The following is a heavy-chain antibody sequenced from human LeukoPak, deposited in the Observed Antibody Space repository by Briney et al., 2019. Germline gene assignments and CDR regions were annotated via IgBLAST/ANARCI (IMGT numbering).Heavy chain of an antibody. J-gene: IGHJ4*02. Sequence: SETLSLTCTVSGGSISSSSYYWGWIRQPPGKGLEWIGSIYYSGSTYYNPSLKSRVTISVDTSKNQFSLKLSSVTAADTGVYYCARGRTNFDSWGQGTLVTVSS. CDR1: GGSISSSSYY. D-gene: IGHD3/OR15-3a*01. V-gene: IGHV4-39*07. CDR3: ARGRTNFDS. CDR2: IYYSGST.